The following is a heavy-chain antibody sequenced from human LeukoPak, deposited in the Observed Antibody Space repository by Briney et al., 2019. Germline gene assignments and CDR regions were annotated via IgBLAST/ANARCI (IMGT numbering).Heavy chain of an antibody. J-gene: IGHJ4*02. V-gene: IGHV3-33*01. CDR3: ARGAWTAYYFDY. D-gene: IGHD3/OR15-3a*01. CDR2: MWYDGSNK. CDR1: GFTFSSYG. Sequence: GGSLRLSCAASGFTFSSYGMHWVRQAPGKGLEWVAVMWYDGSNKYYADSVKGRFTISRDNSKNTLYLQMNSLRAEDTAVYYCARGAWTAYYFDYWGQGTLVTVSS.